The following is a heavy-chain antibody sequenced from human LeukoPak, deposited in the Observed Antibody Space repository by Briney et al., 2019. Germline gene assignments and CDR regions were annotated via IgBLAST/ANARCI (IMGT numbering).Heavy chain of an antibody. Sequence: GESLKISCKGSGYSFTGYWIGWVRQMPGKGLEWMGIIYPGDSDTRYSPSFQGQVTISADKSISTAYLQWSSLKASDTAMYYCARGPYYYDSSGYYAFDYWGQGTLVTVSS. CDR3: ARGPYYYDSSGYYAFDY. CDR2: IYPGDSDT. V-gene: IGHV5-51*01. CDR1: GYSFTGYW. J-gene: IGHJ4*02. D-gene: IGHD3-22*01.